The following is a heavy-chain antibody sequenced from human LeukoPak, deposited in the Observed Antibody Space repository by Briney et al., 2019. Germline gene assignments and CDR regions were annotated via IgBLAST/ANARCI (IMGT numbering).Heavy chain of an antibody. V-gene: IGHV3-53*01. CDR2: IYSGGST. Sequence: GGSLRLSCAVSGFTVSSNYMNWVRQAPGKGLEWVSIIYSGGSTYYADSVKGRFTISRDNSKNTLYLQMNSLRAADTAVYYCASLPNTDYYDNSGYTFQHWGQGTLVTVSS. CDR1: GFTVSSNY. J-gene: IGHJ1*01. D-gene: IGHD3-22*01. CDR3: ASLPNTDYYDNSGYTFQH.